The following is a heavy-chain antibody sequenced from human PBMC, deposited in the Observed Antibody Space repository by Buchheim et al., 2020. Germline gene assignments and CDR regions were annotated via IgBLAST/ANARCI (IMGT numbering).Heavy chain of an antibody. Sequence: QVQLQQWGAGLLKPSETLSLTCAVYGGSFSGYYWSWIRQPPGKGLEWIGEINHSGSTNYNPSLKSRVTISVDTSKNKFSLKLSSVTAADTAVYYCARLKGIAAAGTKGGMDVWGQGTT. D-gene: IGHD6-13*01. J-gene: IGHJ6*02. CDR1: GGSFSGYY. CDR2: INHSGST. CDR3: ARLKGIAAAGTKGGMDV. V-gene: IGHV4-34*01.